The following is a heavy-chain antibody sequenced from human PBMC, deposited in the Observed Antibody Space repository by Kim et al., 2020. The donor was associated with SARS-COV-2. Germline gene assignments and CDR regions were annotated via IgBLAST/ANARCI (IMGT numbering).Heavy chain of an antibody. CDR3: AKDLLLPAGGYSSGWYPPFGY. V-gene: IGHV3-23*01. Sequence: GGSLRLSCAASGFTFSSYAMSWVRQAPGKGLEWVSAISGSGGSTYYADSVKGRFTISRDNSKNTLYLQMNSLRAEDTAVYYCAKDLLLPAGGYSSGWYPPFGYWGQGTLVTVSS. J-gene: IGHJ4*02. D-gene: IGHD6-19*01. CDR1: GFTFSSYA. CDR2: ISGSGGST.